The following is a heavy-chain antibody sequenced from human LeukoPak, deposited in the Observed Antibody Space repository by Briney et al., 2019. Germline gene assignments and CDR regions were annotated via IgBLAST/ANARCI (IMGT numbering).Heavy chain of an antibody. V-gene: IGHV1-2*02. CDR2: INPNSGGT. D-gene: IGHD6-13*01. Sequence: RTSVKVSCKASGYTFTGYYIHWVRQALGQGLEWMGWINPNSGGTNYAQKFQGRVTMTRDTSISTAYMELTRLRSDDTAVYYCARDEQQLEHIAYWGQGTLVTVSS. J-gene: IGHJ4*02. CDR1: GYTFTGYY. CDR3: ARDEQQLEHIAY.